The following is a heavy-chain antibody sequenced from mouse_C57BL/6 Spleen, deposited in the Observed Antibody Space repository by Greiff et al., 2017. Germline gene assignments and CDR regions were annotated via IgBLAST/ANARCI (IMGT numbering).Heavy chain of an antibody. J-gene: IGHJ4*01. CDR3: ARRTTVVAPYAMDY. Sequence: VQLQQPGAELVKPGASVKLSCKASGYTFTSYWMHWVKQRPGRGLEWIGRIDPNSGGTKYNEKFKSKATLTVDKPSSTAYMQLSSLTSEDSAVYDCARRTTVVAPYAMDYWGQGTSVTVSS. CDR1: GYTFTSYW. D-gene: IGHD1-1*01. CDR2: IDPNSGGT. V-gene: IGHV1-72*01.